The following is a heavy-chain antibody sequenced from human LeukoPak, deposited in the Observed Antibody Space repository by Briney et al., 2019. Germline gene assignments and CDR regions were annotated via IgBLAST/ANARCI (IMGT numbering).Heavy chain of an antibody. D-gene: IGHD6-13*01. CDR1: GFTCSTYW. V-gene: IGHV3-7*01. CDR2: IKQDGSEK. J-gene: IGHJ4*02. Sequence: GGSLRLSCAASGFTCSTYWMSWVRQAPGKGLEWVANIKQDGSEKYYVDSVKGRFTISRDNAKNSLYLQMNSLRAEDTAMYYCARDSAGNDYWGQGTLVTVSS. CDR3: ARDSAGNDY.